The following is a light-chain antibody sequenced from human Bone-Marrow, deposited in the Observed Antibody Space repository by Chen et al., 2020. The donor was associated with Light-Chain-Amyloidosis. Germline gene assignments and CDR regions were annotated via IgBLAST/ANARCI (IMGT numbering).Light chain of an antibody. CDR2: DDS. V-gene: IGLV3-21*02. CDR1: NIGSTS. J-gene: IGLJ3*02. Sequence: SYVLTQLSSVSVAPGQTATIACGGNNIGSTSVHWYQQTPGQAPLLVVYDDSDRPSGIPERLSGSNSGNTATLTSSRVEAGDEADYYCQVCDRSSDRPVFGGGTKLTVL. CDR3: QVCDRSSDRPV.